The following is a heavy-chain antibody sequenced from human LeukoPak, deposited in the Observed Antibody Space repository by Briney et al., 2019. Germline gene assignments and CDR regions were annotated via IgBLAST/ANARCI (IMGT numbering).Heavy chain of an antibody. V-gene: IGHV3-48*02. CDR2: ISGSSTTI. D-gene: IGHD2-21*02. Sequence: PGGSLRLSCAASGFTFSHYEMNWVRQAPGKGLEWVSYISGSSTTIYYADSVKGRFTISRDNAKNSLYLQMNSLRDEDTAVYYCARAQYCGGDCYWSFDYWGQGTLVTVSS. CDR3: ARAQYCGGDCYWSFDY. J-gene: IGHJ4*02. CDR1: GFTFSHYE.